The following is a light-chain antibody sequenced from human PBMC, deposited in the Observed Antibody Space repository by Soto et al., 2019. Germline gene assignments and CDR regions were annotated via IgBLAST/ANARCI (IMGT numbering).Light chain of an antibody. CDR1: SSDVGGYNY. CDR3: CSYAGSYTFAV. J-gene: IGLJ2*01. V-gene: IGLV2-11*01. CDR2: DVS. Sequence: QSALTQPRSVSGSPGQSVTISCTGTSSDVGGYNYVSWYQQHPGKAPKLMIYDVSKRPSGVSDRFSGSKSGNTASLTISGLQAEDEADYYCCSYAGSYTFAVFGGGTKLTVL.